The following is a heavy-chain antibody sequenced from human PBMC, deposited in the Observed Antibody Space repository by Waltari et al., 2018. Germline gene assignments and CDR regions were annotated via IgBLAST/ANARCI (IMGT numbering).Heavy chain of an antibody. V-gene: IGHV4-4*02. D-gene: IGHD2-15*01. CDR1: GDSMSSTDC. J-gene: IGHJ5*02. CDR3: ARDRGRGLYLDT. CDR2: VRGDGRS. Sequence: QLQLQESGPGLVKPSGTLSLTCDVSGDSMSSTDCWSWVRQSPQKGLEWLGQVRGDGRSNYNPSFASRVTVSLDTSNNHFSLRMTSATAADTAMYYCARDRGRGLYLDTWGPGTLVTVSP.